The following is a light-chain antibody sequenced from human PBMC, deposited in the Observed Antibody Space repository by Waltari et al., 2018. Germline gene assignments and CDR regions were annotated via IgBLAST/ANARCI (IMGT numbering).Light chain of an antibody. CDR3: HQYYANPQT. J-gene: IGKJ1*01. CDR2: WAS. V-gene: IGKV4-1*01. CDR1: PSVLYSSNNKNY. Sequence: DIVMTQSPDSLAVSLGERATINCTSSPSVLYSSNNKNYLAWYQHKSGQPPKLLIYWASTRESGVPDRFSGSGSGTDFSLTINNLQPEDVAVYYCHQYYANPQTFGQGTRVEIK.